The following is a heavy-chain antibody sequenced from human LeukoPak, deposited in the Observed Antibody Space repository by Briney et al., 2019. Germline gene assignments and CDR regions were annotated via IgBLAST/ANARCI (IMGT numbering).Heavy chain of an antibody. CDR3: ARLEPFESFDIVVVPAARGWFDP. CDR1: GGSISSYY. V-gene: IGHV4-59*08. J-gene: IGHJ5*02. CDR2: IYYSGST. Sequence: NPSETLSLTCTVSGGSISSYYWSWIRQPPGKGLEWIGYIYYSGSTNYNPSLKSRVTISVDTSKNQFSLKLSSVTAADTAVYYCARLEPFESFDIVVVPAARGWFDPWGQGTLVTVSS. D-gene: IGHD2-2*01.